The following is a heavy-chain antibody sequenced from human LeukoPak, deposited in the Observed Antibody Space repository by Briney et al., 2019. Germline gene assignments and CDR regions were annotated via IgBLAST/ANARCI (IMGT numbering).Heavy chain of an antibody. Sequence: SETLSLTCTVSGGSISSGGYYWTWIRQHPGKGLEWIGYIYYSGSAYYNPSLKSRVTISVDTSKNQFSLKLSSVTAADTAVYYCAREQNWYYDSSGYLQNWFDPWGQGTLVTVSS. CDR1: GGSISSGGYY. D-gene: IGHD3-22*01. CDR2: IYYSGSA. V-gene: IGHV4-31*03. J-gene: IGHJ5*02. CDR3: AREQNWYYDSSGYLQNWFDP.